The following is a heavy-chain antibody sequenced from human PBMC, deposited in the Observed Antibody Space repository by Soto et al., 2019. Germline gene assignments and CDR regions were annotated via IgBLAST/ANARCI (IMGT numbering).Heavy chain of an antibody. V-gene: IGHV3-21*01. CDR3: APFLFDSFDS. Sequence: GGSLRLSCAGSGFTFSWYTMNWVRQAPGKGLEWVSAISSSSTYIYYADSVKGRFAISRDNAKNSLYLQMNSLRAEDTAVYYCAPFLFDSFDSWGQGTLVTVSS. CDR1: GFTFSWYT. D-gene: IGHD3-22*01. CDR2: ISSSSTYI. J-gene: IGHJ4*02.